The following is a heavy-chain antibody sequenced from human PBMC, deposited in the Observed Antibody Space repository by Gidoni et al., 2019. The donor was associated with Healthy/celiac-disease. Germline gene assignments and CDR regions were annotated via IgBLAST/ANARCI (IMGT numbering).Heavy chain of an antibody. J-gene: IGHJ2*01. Sequence: EVQLVESGGGLVKPGGSLRLSCAASGFTFSSYGMNWVRQAPGKGLEWVSSISSSSSYIYYADSVKGRFTISRDNAKNSLYLQMNSLRAEDTAVYYCARGHLSLGATPDWYFDLWGRGTLVTVSS. D-gene: IGHD1-26*01. CDR2: ISSSSSYI. CDR3: ARGHLSLGATPDWYFDL. V-gene: IGHV3-21*01. CDR1: GFTFSSYG.